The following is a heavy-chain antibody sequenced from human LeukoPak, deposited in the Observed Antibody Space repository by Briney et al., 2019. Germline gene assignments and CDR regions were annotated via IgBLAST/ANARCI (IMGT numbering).Heavy chain of an antibody. V-gene: IGHV4-4*09. CDR3: VQTTGWPGFDY. D-gene: IGHD1-1*01. Sequence: SETLSLTCTTSGVSISRVYWSWVRQPPGKGLEGIGNIYSGVPTYFNPSLKSRVIISVDTSKNQFSLHMTSVTAADTAMYYCVQTTGWPGFDYWGQGILVTVSS. CDR2: IYSGVPT. J-gene: IGHJ4*02. CDR1: GVSISRVY.